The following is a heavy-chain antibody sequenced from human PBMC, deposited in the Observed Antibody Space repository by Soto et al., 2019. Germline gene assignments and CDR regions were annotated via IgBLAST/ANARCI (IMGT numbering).Heavy chain of an antibody. V-gene: IGHV1-69*13. CDR3: ARELGSGYSDAFDI. CDR1: GGTFSSYA. D-gene: IGHD3-22*01. J-gene: IGHJ3*02. CDR2: IIPIFGTA. Sequence: SVKVSCKASGGTFSSYAISWVRQALGQGLEWMGGIIPIFGTANYAQKFQGRVTITADESTSTAYMELSSLRSEDTAVYYCARELGSGYSDAFDIWGQGTMVTVSS.